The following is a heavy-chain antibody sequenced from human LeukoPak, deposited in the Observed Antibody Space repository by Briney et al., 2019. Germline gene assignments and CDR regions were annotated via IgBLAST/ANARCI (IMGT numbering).Heavy chain of an antibody. CDR2: INPSSGGT. J-gene: IGHJ5*02. Sequence: ASVKVSCKASGYTFTGYYMHWVRQAPGQGLEWMGWINPSSGGTNYAQKFQGRGTMTRDTSISTAYMELSRLISDDTAVYYCARHMTTANNWFDPWGQGTLVTVPS. V-gene: IGHV1-2*02. CDR1: GYTFTGYY. CDR3: ARHMTTANNWFDP. D-gene: IGHD4-17*01.